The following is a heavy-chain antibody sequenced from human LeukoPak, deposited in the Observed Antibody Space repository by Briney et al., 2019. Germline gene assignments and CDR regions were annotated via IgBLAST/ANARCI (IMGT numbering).Heavy chain of an antibody. D-gene: IGHD7-27*01. Sequence: ASVKVSCKASGYTFTSYGISWVRQAPGQGLEWMGWISAYNGNTNYAQKFQGRVTMTRDTSTSTVYMELSSLRSEDTAVYYCARDPKTGSRIAFDIWGQGTMVTVSS. CDR1: GYTFTSYG. CDR2: ISAYNGNT. V-gene: IGHV1-18*01. J-gene: IGHJ3*02. CDR3: ARDPKTGSRIAFDI.